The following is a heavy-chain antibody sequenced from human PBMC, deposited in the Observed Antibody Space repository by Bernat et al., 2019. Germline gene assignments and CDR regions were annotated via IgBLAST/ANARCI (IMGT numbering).Heavy chain of an antibody. V-gene: IGHV4-34*01. CDR3: ARVGVNSAGPSDY. CDR2: INHSGST. Sequence: QVQLQQWGAGLLKPSETLSLTCAVYGGSFSGYYWSWIRQPPGKGLEWIGEINHSGSTNYNPSLKSRVNISVDTSKNQFSLKLSSVTAADTAVYYCARVGVNSAGPSDYWGQGTLVTVSS. D-gene: IGHD3-3*01. CDR1: GGSFSGYY. J-gene: IGHJ4*02.